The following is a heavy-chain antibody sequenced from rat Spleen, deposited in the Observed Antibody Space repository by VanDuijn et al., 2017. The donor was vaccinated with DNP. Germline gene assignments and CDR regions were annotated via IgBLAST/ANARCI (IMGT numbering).Heavy chain of an antibody. V-gene: IGHV6-6*01. J-gene: IGHJ2*01. D-gene: IGHD1-6*01. CDR3: AWMGYTTGF. CDR1: GFTFSTAW. CDR2: IKAKSNNYAT. Sequence: EVQVLESGGGLVQPGNSLKLSCATSGFTFSTAWMYWYRQFPEKRLEWVARIKAKSNNYATDYTESVKGRFTVSRDDSKSSIYLQMNNLKEEDTAIYYCAWMGYTTGFWGQGVMVTVSS.